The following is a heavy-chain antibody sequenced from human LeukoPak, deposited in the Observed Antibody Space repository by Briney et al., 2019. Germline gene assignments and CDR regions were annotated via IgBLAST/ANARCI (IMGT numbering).Heavy chain of an antibody. CDR1: GFTFSSYA. V-gene: IGHV3-23*01. J-gene: IGHJ4*02. CDR3: ARPYYYDSSGCPY. Sequence: GGSLRLSCAGFGFTFSSYAMSWVRQAPGKGLEWVSSIGGSGVVTTNADSVKGRFTISRDNSKNTLYLQMNSLRAEDTAVYYCARPYYYDSSGCPYWGQGTLVTVSS. D-gene: IGHD3-22*01. CDR2: IGGSGVVT.